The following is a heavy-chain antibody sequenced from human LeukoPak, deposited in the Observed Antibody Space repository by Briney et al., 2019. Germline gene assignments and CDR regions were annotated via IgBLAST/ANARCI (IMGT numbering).Heavy chain of an antibody. CDR1: GFTFSSYA. CDR2: ISGSGGST. Sequence: GGSLRLSCAASGFTFSSYAMSWVRQAPGKGLEWVSAISGSGGSTYYADSVKGRFTISRDNSKNTLYLQMNSLRAEDTSVYYCAKDLDYYGSGSPDYWGQGTLVTVSS. V-gene: IGHV3-23*01. J-gene: IGHJ4*02. D-gene: IGHD3-10*01. CDR3: AKDLDYYGSGSPDY.